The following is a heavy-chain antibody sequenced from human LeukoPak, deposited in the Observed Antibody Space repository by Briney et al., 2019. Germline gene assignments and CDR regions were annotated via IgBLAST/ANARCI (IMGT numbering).Heavy chain of an antibody. CDR1: GYSFTSYW. V-gene: IGHV5-51*01. CDR2: IYPGDSDT. CDR3: ARIQFATVTAHPFDY. Sequence: GESLKISCKGSGYSFTSYWIGWVRQRPGKGLEWMGIIYPGDSDTRYSPSFQGQVTISADKSISTAYLQWSSLKASDTAMYYCARIQFATVTAHPFDYWGQGTLVTVSS. D-gene: IGHD4-17*01. J-gene: IGHJ4*02.